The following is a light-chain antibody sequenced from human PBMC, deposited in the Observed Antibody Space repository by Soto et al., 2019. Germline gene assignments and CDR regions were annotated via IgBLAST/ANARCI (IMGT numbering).Light chain of an antibody. V-gene: IGKV1-33*01. Sequence: DIQLTQSPSSLSASVGDRVTITCQASQGINNYLNWYQQKSGKPTKLLIYDASNLEAGVPSRFRGSGSGTDFILSISSLQPDDVATYYCQQYESLPPRFGPGTTVEIK. CDR1: QGINNY. J-gene: IGKJ3*01. CDR3: QQYESLPPR. CDR2: DAS.